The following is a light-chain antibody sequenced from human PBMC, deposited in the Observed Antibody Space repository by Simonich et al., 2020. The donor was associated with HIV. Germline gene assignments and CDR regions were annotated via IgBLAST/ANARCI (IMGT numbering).Light chain of an antibody. CDR2: WAS. CDR3: KQYYSSPRT. V-gene: IGKV4-1*01. J-gene: IGKJ1*01. Sequence: DIVMTQSPDSLAVSLGERATINCKSSQSVLYSSNNKNYLVWYQQKPGQPPKLLISWASTRESGVPDRFSGSGSGTDFTLTISSLQAEDVAVYYCKQYYSSPRTFGQGTKVEIK. CDR1: QSVLYSSNNKNY.